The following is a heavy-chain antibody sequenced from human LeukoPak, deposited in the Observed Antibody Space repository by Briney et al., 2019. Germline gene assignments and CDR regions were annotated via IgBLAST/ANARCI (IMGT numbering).Heavy chain of an antibody. J-gene: IGHJ4*02. CDR2: IYFSGST. CDR1: GGSIRRYY. V-gene: IGHV4-59*01. D-gene: IGHD3-16*01. CDR3: ARSYATNFDY. Sequence: SETLSLTCTVSGGSIRRYYWSWIRQPPGKGLEWIGYIYFSGSTSYNPSLKSRVTISVDRSKNQFSLKLSSVAAADTAVYYCARSYATNFDYWGQGTLVTVSS.